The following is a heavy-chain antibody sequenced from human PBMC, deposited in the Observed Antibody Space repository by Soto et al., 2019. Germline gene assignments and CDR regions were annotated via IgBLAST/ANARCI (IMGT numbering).Heavy chain of an antibody. CDR1: GGSISSSNYY. CDR3: ARPRAQYYYDGSDDYGMDV. D-gene: IGHD3-22*01. J-gene: IGHJ6*02. V-gene: IGHV4-39*01. Sequence: SETLSLTCTVSGGSISSSNYYWGWIRQPPGKGLEWIGSIYYSGSTYYNPSLKSRVTISVDTSKNQFSLKLSSVTAADTAVYYCARPRAQYYYDGSDDYGMDVWGQGTTVTVSS. CDR2: IYYSGST.